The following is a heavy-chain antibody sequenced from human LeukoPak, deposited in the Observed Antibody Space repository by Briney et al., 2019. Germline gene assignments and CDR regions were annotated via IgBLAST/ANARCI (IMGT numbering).Heavy chain of an antibody. CDR3: ARGRGPYGWFDP. CDR2: IYSDGSSI. CDR1: GFTSSSYW. D-gene: IGHD3-10*01. V-gene: IGHV3-74*01. J-gene: IGHJ5*02. Sequence: PGGSLRLSCAASGFTSSSYWMHWVRQAPGKGLVWVSRIYSDGSSINYADSVKGRFTISRDNAKNTLYLQMNSLRAEDAAVYYCARGRGPYGWFDPWGQGTLVTVSS.